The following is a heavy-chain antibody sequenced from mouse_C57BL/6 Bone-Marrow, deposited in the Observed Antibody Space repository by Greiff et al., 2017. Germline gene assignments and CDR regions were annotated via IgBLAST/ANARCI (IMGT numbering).Heavy chain of an antibody. CDR2: IDPSDSYP. CDR1: GYTFPSYW. V-gene: IGHV1-59*01. Sequence: QVQLQQPGAELVRPGTSVKLSCKASGYTFPSYWMHWVKPRPGQGLEWIGVIDPSDSYPNYNQKFKGQATLTVDTSSSTDDMQLSSLTDEDAAVYYCARNYDYVDDWGQGTTLTGSS. J-gene: IGHJ2*01. D-gene: IGHD2-4*01. CDR3: ARNYDYVDD.